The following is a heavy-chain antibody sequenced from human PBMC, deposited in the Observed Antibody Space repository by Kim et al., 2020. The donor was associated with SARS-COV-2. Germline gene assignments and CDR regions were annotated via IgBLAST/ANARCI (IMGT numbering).Heavy chain of an antibody. D-gene: IGHD3-16*01. J-gene: IGHJ4*02. Sequence: NYAKKLQGRVTMTRDTSISTAYMELSRLRSDDTAVYYCARDTLASANDYWGQGTLVTVSS. V-gene: IGHV1-2*02. CDR3: ARDTLASANDY.